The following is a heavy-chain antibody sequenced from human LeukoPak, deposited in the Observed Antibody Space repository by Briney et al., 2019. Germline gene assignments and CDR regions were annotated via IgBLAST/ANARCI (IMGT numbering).Heavy chain of an antibody. V-gene: IGHV1-2*02. CDR1: GYIFTAYY. D-gene: IGHD3-3*01. J-gene: IGHJ5*02. Sequence: ASVKVSCKASGYIFTAYYMHWVRQAPGQGLEWMGWINPNSGGTNYAQKFQGRVTMTRDTSISTAYMELSRLRSDDTAVYYCARAPPSSGGYYKRGWFDPWGQGTLVTVSS. CDR3: ARAPPSSGGYYKRGWFDP. CDR2: INPNSGGT.